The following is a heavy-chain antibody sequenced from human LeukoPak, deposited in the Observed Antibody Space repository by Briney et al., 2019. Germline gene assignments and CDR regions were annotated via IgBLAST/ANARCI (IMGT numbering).Heavy chain of an antibody. CDR3: ATGVYSGYYYSFDY. J-gene: IGHJ4*02. CDR1: GYTLTELS. CDR2: FDPEDGET. V-gene: IGHV1-24*01. D-gene: IGHD3-22*01. Sequence: GASVKVSCKVSGYTLTELSMHWVRQAPGKGLEWMGGFDPEDGETIYAQKFQGRVTMTEDTSTDTAYMELSGLRSEDTAVYYCATGVYSGYYYSFDYWGQGTLVTVSS.